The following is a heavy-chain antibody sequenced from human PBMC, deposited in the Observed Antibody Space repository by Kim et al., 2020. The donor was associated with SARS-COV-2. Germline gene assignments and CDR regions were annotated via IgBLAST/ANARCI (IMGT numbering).Heavy chain of an antibody. V-gene: IGHV3-64D*09. D-gene: IGHD3-10*01. Sequence: GGSLRLSCSASGFTFSSYAMHWVRQAPGKGLEYVSAISSNGGSTYYADSVKGRFTISRDNSKNTLYLQMSSLRAEDTAVYYCARVYGSGSYGLLPDYWGQGTLVTVSS. CDR1: GFTFSSYA. CDR2: ISSNGGST. J-gene: IGHJ4*02. CDR3: ARVYGSGSYGLLPDY.